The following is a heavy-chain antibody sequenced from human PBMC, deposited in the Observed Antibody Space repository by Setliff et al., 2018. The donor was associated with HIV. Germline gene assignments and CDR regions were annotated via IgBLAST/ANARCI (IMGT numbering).Heavy chain of an antibody. D-gene: IGHD5-12*01. CDR2: IIPIFGST. J-gene: IGHJ4*02. Sequence: SVKVSCKASGGTFSNYAISWVRQAPGQGLEWMGGIIPIFGSTKYAQKFQGRVTITADESTSTADMELSSLRSEDTAVYYCAIDVIGGWLRPMPDFWGPGTLVTSPQ. V-gene: IGHV1-69*13. CDR1: GGTFSNYA. CDR3: AIDVIGGWLRPMPDF.